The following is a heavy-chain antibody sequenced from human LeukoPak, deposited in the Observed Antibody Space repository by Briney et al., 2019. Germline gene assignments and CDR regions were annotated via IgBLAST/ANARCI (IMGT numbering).Heavy chain of an antibody. J-gene: IGHJ5*02. CDR2: ISVSGDST. CDR3: AKAVGTASMNWFDP. Sequence: PGGSLRLPCAASGFTFSSYAMSWVRQAPGKGLEWVSAISVSGDSTYYADSVKGRFTIPRDNSKKTLYLQMNSLRAEDTAIYYCAKAVGTASMNWFDPWGQGTLVTVSS. CDR1: GFTFSSYA. D-gene: IGHD6-13*01. V-gene: IGHV3-23*01.